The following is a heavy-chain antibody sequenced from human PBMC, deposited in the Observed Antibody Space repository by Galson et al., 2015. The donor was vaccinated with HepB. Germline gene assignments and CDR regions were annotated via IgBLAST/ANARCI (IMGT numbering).Heavy chain of an antibody. CDR2: SNSDGSST. CDR1: GFTFSNYR. Sequence: SLRLSCAASGFTFSNYRMHWVRQAPGKGLVWVSRSNSDGSSTNYADSVKGRFTISRDNAKNTLYLQMNSLRAEDTAVYYCARVNRRFTMFRHVYYFDYWGQGTLVTVSS. CDR3: ARVNRRFTMFRHVYYFDY. J-gene: IGHJ4*02. D-gene: IGHD3-9*01. V-gene: IGHV3-74*01.